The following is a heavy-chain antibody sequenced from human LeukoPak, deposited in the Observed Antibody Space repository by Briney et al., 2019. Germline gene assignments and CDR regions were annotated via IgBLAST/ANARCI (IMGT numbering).Heavy chain of an antibody. CDR3: ARVLYYYGSGSYYMGGFDY. V-gene: IGHV4-61*02. CDR2: IYTSGST. Sequence: SETLSLTCTVSGGSISSGSYYWSWIRQAAGKGLEWIGRIYTSGSTNYNPSLKSRVTISVDTSKNQFSLKLSSVTAADTAVYYCARVLYYYGSGSYYMGGFDYWGQGTLVTVSS. J-gene: IGHJ4*02. D-gene: IGHD3-10*01. CDR1: GGSISSGSYY.